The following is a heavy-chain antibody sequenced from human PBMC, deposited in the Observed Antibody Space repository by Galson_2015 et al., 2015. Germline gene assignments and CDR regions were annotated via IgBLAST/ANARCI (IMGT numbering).Heavy chain of an antibody. CDR2: IKQDGSEK. J-gene: IGHJ4*02. CDR3: ARGSAATVDFFDY. V-gene: IGHV3-7*01. D-gene: IGHD6-13*01. Sequence: SLRLSCAASGFTFSSYWMSWVRQAPGKGLEWVANIKQDGSEKYYVDSVKGRFTISRDNAKNSLYLQMNSLRAEDTAVYYCARGSAATVDFFDYWGQGTLVAVSS. CDR1: GFTFSSYW.